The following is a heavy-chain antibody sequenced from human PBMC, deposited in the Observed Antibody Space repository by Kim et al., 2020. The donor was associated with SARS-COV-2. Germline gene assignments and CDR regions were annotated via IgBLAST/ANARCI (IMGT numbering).Heavy chain of an antibody. Sequence: GGSLRLSCAASGFTFSSYAMHWVRQAPGKGLEWVAVISYDGSNKYYADSVKGRFTISRDNSKNTLYLQMNSLRAEDTAVYYCARDRWDYYDSSGYYYDCAFDIWGQGTMVTVSS. CDR1: GFTFSSYA. CDR3: ARDRWDYYDSSGYYYDCAFDI. D-gene: IGHD3-22*01. V-gene: IGHV3-30*04. J-gene: IGHJ3*02. CDR2: ISYDGSNK.